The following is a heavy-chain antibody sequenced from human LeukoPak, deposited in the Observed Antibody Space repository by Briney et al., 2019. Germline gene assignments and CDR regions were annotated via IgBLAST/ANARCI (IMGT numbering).Heavy chain of an antibody. CDR2: ISWNSGSI. J-gene: IGHJ4*02. CDR3: AKGRRFGELFVDY. D-gene: IGHD3-10*01. V-gene: IGHV3-9*01. Sequence: PGGSLRLSCAASGFTFDDYAMHWVRQAPGKGLERVSGISWNSGSIGYADSVKGRFTISRDNAKNSLYLQMNSLRAEDTALYYCAKGRRFGELFVDYWGQGTLVTVSS. CDR1: GFTFDDYA.